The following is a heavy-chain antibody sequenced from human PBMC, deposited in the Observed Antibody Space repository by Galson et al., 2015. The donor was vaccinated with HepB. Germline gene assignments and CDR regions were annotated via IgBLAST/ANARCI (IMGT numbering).Heavy chain of an antibody. CDR3: AKGYGYFDY. J-gene: IGHJ4*02. Sequence: SLRLSCAASGFTFSTFAMTWVRQAPGKGLEWVSVIFAGGDNPYYANSVKGRFTISRDNSKNTLFLHMNNLSAGDTAVYYCAKGYGYFDYWGQGTLVTVSS. V-gene: IGHV3-23*01. D-gene: IGHD3-16*01. CDR1: GFTFSTFA. CDR2: IFAGGDNP.